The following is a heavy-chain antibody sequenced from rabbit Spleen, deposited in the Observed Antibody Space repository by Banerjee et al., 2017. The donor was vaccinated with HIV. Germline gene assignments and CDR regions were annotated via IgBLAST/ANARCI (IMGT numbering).Heavy chain of an antibody. Sequence: QEQLVEYGGDLVQPEGSLTLTCKASGFSFSNKAVMCWVRQAPGKGLEWIGIINTGGNAYYATWAKGRFIMSRTSSTTVTLQMTSLTAADTTTYFCARGYSSGWDYYFDLWGQGTLVTVS. CDR2: INTGGNA. V-gene: IGHV1S45*01. D-gene: IGHD4-1*01. CDR3: ARGYSSGWDYYFDL. CDR1: GFSFSNKAV. J-gene: IGHJ4*01.